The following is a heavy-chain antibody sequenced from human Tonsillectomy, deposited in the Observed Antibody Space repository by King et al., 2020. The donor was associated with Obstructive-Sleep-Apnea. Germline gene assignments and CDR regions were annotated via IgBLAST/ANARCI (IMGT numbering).Heavy chain of an antibody. CDR1: GFTFSDHY. J-gene: IGHJ4*02. Sequence: DVQLVESGGGLVQPGGSLRLSCAASGFTFSDHYMDWVRQAPGKGLEWVGRTRNKANSYTTEYAASVKGRFTISRDDSKNSLYLQMNSLKTEDTAAYYCASTGSGSYYYRPDYCIYWGQGTLVTVSS. D-gene: IGHD3-10*01. CDR2: TRNKANSYTT. V-gene: IGHV3-72*01. CDR3: ASTGSGSYYYRPDYCIY.